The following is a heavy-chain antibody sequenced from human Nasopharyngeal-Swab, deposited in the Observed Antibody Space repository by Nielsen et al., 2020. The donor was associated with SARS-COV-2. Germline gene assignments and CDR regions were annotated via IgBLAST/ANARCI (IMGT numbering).Heavy chain of an antibody. CDR3: ARGFRGTMVRGVYDY. CDR1: GGSFSGYY. Sequence: SQTLSLTCAVYGGSFSGYYWIWIRQPPGKGLEWIGEINHSGSTNYNPSLKSRVTISVDTSKNQFSLKLSSVTAADTAVYYCARGFRGTMVRGVYDYWGQGTLVTVSS. V-gene: IGHV4-34*01. J-gene: IGHJ4*02. D-gene: IGHD3-10*01. CDR2: INHSGST.